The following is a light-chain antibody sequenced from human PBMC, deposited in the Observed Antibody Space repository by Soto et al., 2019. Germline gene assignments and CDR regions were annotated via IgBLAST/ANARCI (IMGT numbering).Light chain of an antibody. CDR1: SSNIGAGYD. CDR2: GNS. V-gene: IGLV1-40*01. J-gene: IGLJ2*01. Sequence: QSVLTQPPSVSGAPGQRVTISCTGSSSNIGAGYDVHWYQQIPGTAPKLLTYGNSNRPSGVPDRFSGSKSGTSASLAITGLQAEDEADYYCQSYDSSLSGSVFGGGTKVTVL. CDR3: QSYDSSLSGSV.